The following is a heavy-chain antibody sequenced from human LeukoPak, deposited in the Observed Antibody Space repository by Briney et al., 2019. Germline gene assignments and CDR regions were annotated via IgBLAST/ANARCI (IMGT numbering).Heavy chain of an antibody. V-gene: IGHV3-30*18. CDR2: ISYDGSNK. J-gene: IGHJ4*02. Sequence: GGSLRLSCAASGFTFSSCGMHWVRQAPGKGLEWVAVISYDGSNKYYADSVKGRFTISRDNSKNTLYLQMNSLRAEDTAVYYCAKDRGSMRQWELVFDYWGQGTLVTVSS. CDR1: GFTFSSCG. D-gene: IGHD1-26*01. CDR3: AKDRGSMRQWELVFDY.